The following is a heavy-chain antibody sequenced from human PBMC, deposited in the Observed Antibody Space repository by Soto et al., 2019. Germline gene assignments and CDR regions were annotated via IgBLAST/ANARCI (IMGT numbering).Heavy chain of an antibody. CDR3: GKDLRIFGVVPGGVTWFDP. D-gene: IGHD3-3*01. J-gene: IGHJ5*02. CDR1: GFTFSSYA. CDR2: ISGSGGST. V-gene: IGHV3-23*01. Sequence: GGSLTLSCAASGFTFSSYAMSCVRRAPGKELQWVSAISGSGGSTYYADSGKGWFTISRDNSKTTLYLQRKSLRAEDTAVYYCGKDLRIFGVVPGGVTWFDPWGEGTLVTVSS.